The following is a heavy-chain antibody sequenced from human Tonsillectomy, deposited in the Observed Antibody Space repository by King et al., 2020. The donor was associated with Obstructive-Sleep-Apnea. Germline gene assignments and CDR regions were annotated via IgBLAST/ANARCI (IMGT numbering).Heavy chain of an antibody. D-gene: IGHD5-18*01. CDR1: GFTFSNYA. Sequence: VQLVESGGGLVQPGGSLRLSCAASGFTFSNYAMSWVRQAPGKGLEWVSAINTGGGTTYYADSVKGRFTISRDNSKNTLYLQMNSLRSEDTAVYYCAKRVDTGMVFDYWGQRTLVTVSS. CDR2: INTGGGTT. CDR3: AKRVDTGMVFDY. J-gene: IGHJ4*02. V-gene: IGHV3-23*04.